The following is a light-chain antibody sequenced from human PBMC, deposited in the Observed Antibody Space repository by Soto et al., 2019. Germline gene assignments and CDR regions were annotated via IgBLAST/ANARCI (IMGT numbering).Light chain of an antibody. CDR2: DVS. J-gene: IGLJ1*01. CDR3: CSYAGTYTFV. Sequence: QSALTQPRSVSGSPGQSVAISCTGSSGDVGGYNHVSWYQQHPGKVPKLMIYDVSKRPSGVPDRFSGSKSGNTASLTISGLQAEDEADYYCCSYAGTYTFVFXTGTKLTVL. V-gene: IGLV2-11*01. CDR1: SGDVGGYNH.